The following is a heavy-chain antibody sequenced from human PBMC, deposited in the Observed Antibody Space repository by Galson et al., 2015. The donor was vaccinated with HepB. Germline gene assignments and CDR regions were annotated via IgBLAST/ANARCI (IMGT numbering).Heavy chain of an antibody. Sequence: SLRLSCAASGFTFSTYTMNWVRQAPGKSLEWVSSISSSNGFIYYADSVKGRFTISRDNAKSSLFLHMNSLRAEDTAVYYCARDPTGTDYYGLEVWGQGTTVSVSS. J-gene: IGHJ6*02. CDR2: ISSSNGFI. CDR3: ARDPTGTDYYGLEV. CDR1: GFTFSTYT. V-gene: IGHV3-21*01. D-gene: IGHD1-1*01.